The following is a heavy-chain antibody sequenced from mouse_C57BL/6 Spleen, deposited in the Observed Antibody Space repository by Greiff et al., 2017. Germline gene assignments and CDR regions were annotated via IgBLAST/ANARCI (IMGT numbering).Heavy chain of an antibody. J-gene: IGHJ4*01. V-gene: IGHV1-42*01. CDR2: INPSTGGT. CDR1: GYSFTGYY. Sequence: VQLQQSGPELVKPGASVKISCKASGYSFTGYYMNWVKQSPEKSLEWIGEINPSTGGTTYNQKFKAKATLTVDKSSSTAYMQLKSLTSEDSAVXYCARNSGYPYAMDYWGQGTSVTVSS. D-gene: IGHD3-2*02. CDR3: ARNSGYPYAMDY.